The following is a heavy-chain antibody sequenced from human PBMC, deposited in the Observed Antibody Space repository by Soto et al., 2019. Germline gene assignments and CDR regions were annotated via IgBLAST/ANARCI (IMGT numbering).Heavy chain of an antibody. J-gene: IGHJ6*02. CDR1: GFTFSSYG. D-gene: IGHD3-3*01. CDR2: ISYDGSNK. V-gene: IGHV3-30*18. Sequence: QVQLVESGGGVVQPGRSLRLSCAASGFTFSSYGMHWVRQAPGKGLEWVAVISYDGSNKYYADSVKGRFTISRDNSKNTLYLQMNSLRAEDTAVYYCAKDRNSLSYDFWSGYKKFYYYYGMDVWGQGTTVTVSS. CDR3: AKDRNSLSYDFWSGYKKFYYYYGMDV.